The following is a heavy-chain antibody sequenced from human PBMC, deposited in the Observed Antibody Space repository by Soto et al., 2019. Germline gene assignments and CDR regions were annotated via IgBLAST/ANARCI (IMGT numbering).Heavy chain of an antibody. Sequence: PGGSLRLSCAASGFTFSSYAMSWVRQAPGKGLEWVSAISGSGGSTYYADSVKGRFTISRDNSKNTLYLQMNSLRAEDTAVYYCAAGGFWSGYPFDYWGQGTLVTVSS. D-gene: IGHD3-3*01. CDR2: ISGSGGST. CDR3: AAGGFWSGYPFDY. V-gene: IGHV3-23*01. J-gene: IGHJ4*02. CDR1: GFTFSSYA.